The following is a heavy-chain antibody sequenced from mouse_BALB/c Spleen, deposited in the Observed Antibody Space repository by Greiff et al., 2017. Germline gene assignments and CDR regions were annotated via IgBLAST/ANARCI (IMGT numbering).Heavy chain of an antibody. CDR2: ISYSGST. J-gene: IGHJ4*01. CDR3: ARSPYYYGSSYAMDY. V-gene: IGHV3-8*02. D-gene: IGHD1-1*01. CDR1: GDSITSGY. Sequence: EVQLVESGPSLVKPSQTLSLTCSVTGDSITSGYWNWIRKFPGNKLEYMGYISYSGSTYYNPSLKSRISITRDTSKNQYYLQLNSVTTEDTATYYCARSPYYYGSSYAMDYWGQGTSVTVAS.